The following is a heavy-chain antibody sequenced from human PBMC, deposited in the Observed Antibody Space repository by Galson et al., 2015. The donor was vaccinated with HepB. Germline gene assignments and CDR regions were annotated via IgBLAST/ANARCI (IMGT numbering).Heavy chain of an antibody. CDR2: IKYDGSEE. D-gene: IGHD3-22*01. Sequence: SLRLSCAASGFTFSRYWMSWVRQAPGKGLEWVANIKYDGSEEFYVDSVKGRFAISRDNAKNSLYLQMNSLRAEDTSVYYCARDSGGYYHAFDFWGQGTMVTVSS. J-gene: IGHJ3*01. V-gene: IGHV3-7*01. CDR1: GFTFSRYW. CDR3: ARDSGGYYHAFDF.